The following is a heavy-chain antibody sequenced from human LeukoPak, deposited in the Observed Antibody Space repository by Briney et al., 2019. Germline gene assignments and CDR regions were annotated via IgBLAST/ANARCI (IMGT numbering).Heavy chain of an antibody. V-gene: IGHV3-30*01. J-gene: IGHJ4*02. D-gene: IGHD2-15*01. Sequence: PGRSLRLSCAASGFTFNNHVMHWVRQAPGKGLEWVAVISYEGSNKFYADSVKGRFTISRDNSKNTLYLQMNTLRPEDTAVYYCARDYRVGCTGGSCYPIDSWGQGTLVTISS. CDR1: GFTFNNHV. CDR2: ISYEGSNK. CDR3: ARDYRVGCTGGSCYPIDS.